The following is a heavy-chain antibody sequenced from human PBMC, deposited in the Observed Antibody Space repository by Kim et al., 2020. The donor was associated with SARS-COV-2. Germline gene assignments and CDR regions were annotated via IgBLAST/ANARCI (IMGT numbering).Heavy chain of an antibody. J-gene: IGHJ4*02. D-gene: IGHD4-17*01. V-gene: IGHV3-23*01. CDR3: AKDVYGESKF. Sequence: STDYADSVKGRLTISRDNSMNTLYQKMNSLRAEDTAVYYCAKDVYGESKFWGQGTLVTVSS. CDR2: ST.